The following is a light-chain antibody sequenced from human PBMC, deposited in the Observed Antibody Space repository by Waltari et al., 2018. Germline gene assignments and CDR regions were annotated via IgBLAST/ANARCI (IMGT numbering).Light chain of an antibody. CDR2: EVS. J-gene: IGLJ2*01. Sequence: QSALTQPPSASGSPGQSVTISCTGTSSDVGDYNYVSWYQQHPGKAPKLMIYEVSKRPSGVPDRFSGSKSGNTASLTVSGLQAEDEADYYCSSYAGSNNGDVVFGGGTKLTVL. V-gene: IGLV2-8*01. CDR3: SSYAGSNNGDVV. CDR1: SSDVGDYNY.